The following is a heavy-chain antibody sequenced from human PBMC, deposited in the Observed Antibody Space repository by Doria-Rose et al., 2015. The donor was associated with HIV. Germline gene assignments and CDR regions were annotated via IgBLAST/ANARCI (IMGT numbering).Heavy chain of an antibody. Sequence: QVTLKESGPVLVKPTETLTLTCTVSGVSLSSPGMGVSWIRQPPGQALEWLANMFSDDERSYKTSLKSRLTISSGTSNSQVVLTMTDMDPVDTATYYCARIKSSRWYHKYYFDFWGQGTLVIVSA. D-gene: IGHD6-13*01. CDR3: ARIKSSRWYHKYYFDF. J-gene: IGHJ4*02. CDR1: GVSLSSPGMG. CDR2: MFSDDER. V-gene: IGHV2-26*01.